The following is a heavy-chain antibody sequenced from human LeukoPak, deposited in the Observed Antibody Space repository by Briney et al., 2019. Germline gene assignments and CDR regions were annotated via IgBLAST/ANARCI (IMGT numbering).Heavy chain of an antibody. CDR3: ARVSGGIAAAGKDAFDI. CDR2: ISSSSSYI. CDR1: GFTFSSYS. J-gene: IGHJ3*02. V-gene: IGHV3-21*04. D-gene: IGHD6-13*01. Sequence: PGGSLRLSCAASGFTFSSYSMNWVRQAPGKGLEWVSSISSSSSYIYYADSVKGRFTISRDNAKNSLYLQMNSLRAEDTALYYCARVSGGIAAAGKDAFDIWGQGTMVTVSS.